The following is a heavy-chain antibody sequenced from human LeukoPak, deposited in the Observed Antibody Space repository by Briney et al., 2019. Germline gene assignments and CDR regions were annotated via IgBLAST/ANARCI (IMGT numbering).Heavy chain of an antibody. CDR1: GGSISSYY. J-gene: IGHJ6*03. CDR3: ARDVYSNYVGYYYYMDV. D-gene: IGHD4-11*01. Sequence: SETLSLTCTVSGGSISSYYWSWIRQPPGKGLEWIGYIHYSGSTNYNPSLKSRVTISVDTSKNQFSLKLSSVTAADTAVYYCARDVYSNYVGYYYYMDVWGKGTTVTVSS. V-gene: IGHV4-59*01. CDR2: IHYSGST.